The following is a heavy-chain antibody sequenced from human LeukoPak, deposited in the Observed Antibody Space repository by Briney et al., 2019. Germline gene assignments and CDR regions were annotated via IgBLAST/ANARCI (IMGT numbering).Heavy chain of an antibody. CDR2: INHSGST. CDR3: ARVRGPLDY. CDR1: GGSFSGYY. J-gene: IGHJ4*02. Sequence: SETLSLTCAVYGGSFSGYYWCWIRQPPGKGLEWIGEINHSGSTNYNPSLKSRVTISVDTSKNQFSLKLSSVTAAGTAVYYCARVRGPLDYWGQGTLVTVSS. D-gene: IGHD2-15*01. V-gene: IGHV4-34*01.